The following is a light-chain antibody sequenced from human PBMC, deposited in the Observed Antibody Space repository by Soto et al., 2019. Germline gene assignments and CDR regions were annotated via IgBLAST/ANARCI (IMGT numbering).Light chain of an antibody. CDR1: QSVSGN. CDR3: QHRSNWPT. J-gene: IGKJ4*01. V-gene: IGKV3-11*01. Sequence: EIVLTQSPATLSLSPGERATLSCRASQSVSGNFVWYQQKPGQAPRLLLYDASNRATGSPARFSGSCSGTDFTLTISRLEPEDLAVYYCQHRSNWPTFGGGTKVEIK. CDR2: DAS.